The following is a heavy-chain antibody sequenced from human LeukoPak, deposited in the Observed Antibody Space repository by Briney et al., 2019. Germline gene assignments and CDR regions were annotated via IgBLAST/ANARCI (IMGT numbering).Heavy chain of an antibody. CDR2: INPNSGGT. CDR1: GYTFTGYY. J-gene: IGHJ6*03. Sequence: ASVKVSCKASGYTFTGYYMHWVRQAPGQGLEWMGWINPNSGGTNYAQKFQGRVTMTRDTSISTAYMELSRLRSDDTAVYYCARDGYVVVPAAIPQYYYYYYMDVWGKGTTVTVSS. CDR3: ARDGYVVVPAAIPQYYYYYYMDV. V-gene: IGHV1-2*02. D-gene: IGHD2-2*02.